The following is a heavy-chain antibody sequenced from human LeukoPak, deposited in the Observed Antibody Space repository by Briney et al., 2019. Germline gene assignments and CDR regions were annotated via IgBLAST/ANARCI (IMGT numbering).Heavy chain of an antibody. CDR1: GGSFSGYY. CDR2: IYYSGST. Sequence: SETLSLTCAVYGGSFSGYYWGWIRQPPGKGLEWIGYIYYSGSTNYNPSLKSRVTISVDTSKNQFSLKLSSVTAADTAVFYCARQLWSPYYFDYWGQGTLVTVSS. D-gene: IGHD5-18*01. J-gene: IGHJ4*02. CDR3: ARQLWSPYYFDY. V-gene: IGHV4-59*08.